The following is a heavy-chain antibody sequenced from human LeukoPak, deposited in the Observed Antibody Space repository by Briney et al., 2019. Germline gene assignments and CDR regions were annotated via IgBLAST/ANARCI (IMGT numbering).Heavy chain of an antibody. D-gene: IGHD2-15*01. CDR1: GFTFSSYG. CDR3: AKNGDRGAYCSGGSCYPYYYYYMDV. Sequence: GTSLRLSCAASGFTFSSYGMHWVRQAPGKGLEWLAGIATDGSFAYYADSVKGRFTISRDNSKNTLYLQMNSLRAEDTAIYYCAKNGDRGAYCSGGSCYPYYYYYMDVWGKGTTVTISS. CDR2: IATDGSFA. V-gene: IGHV3-30*18. J-gene: IGHJ6*03.